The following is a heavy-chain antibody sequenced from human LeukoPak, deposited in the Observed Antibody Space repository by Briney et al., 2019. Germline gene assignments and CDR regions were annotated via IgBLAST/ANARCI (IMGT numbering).Heavy chain of an antibody. D-gene: IGHD5-12*01. Sequence: PSETLSLTCAVYGGSFSGYYWSWIRQPPGKGLEWIGEINHSGSTNYNPSLKSRVTISVDTSKNQFSLKLSSVTAADTAVYYCATYSGRVYYYYYMDVWGKGTTVTVSS. V-gene: IGHV4-34*01. CDR2: INHSGST. J-gene: IGHJ6*03. CDR3: ATYSGRVYYYYYMDV. CDR1: GGSFSGYY.